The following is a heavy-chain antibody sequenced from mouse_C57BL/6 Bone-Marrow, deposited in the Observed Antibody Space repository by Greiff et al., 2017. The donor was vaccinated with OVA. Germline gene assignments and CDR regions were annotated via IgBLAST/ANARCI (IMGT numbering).Heavy chain of an antibody. J-gene: IGHJ1*03. V-gene: IGHV5-6*02. CDR3: ARHTYSYGPWYFDV. CDR2: ISSGGSYT. D-gene: IGHD1-1*01. Sequence: DVMLVESGGDLVKPGGSLKLSCAASGFTFSSYGMSWVRQTPDKRLEWVATISSGGSYTYYPDSVKGRFTISRDNAKNTLYLQMSRLKSEDTAMYYCARHTYSYGPWYFDVWGTGTTVTVSS. CDR1: GFTFSSYG.